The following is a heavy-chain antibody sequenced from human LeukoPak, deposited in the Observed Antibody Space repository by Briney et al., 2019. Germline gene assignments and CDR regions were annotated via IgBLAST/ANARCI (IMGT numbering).Heavy chain of an antibody. Sequence: PGGSLRLSCAASGFTFSSYAMSWVRQAPGKGLEWVSAISGSGGSTYYADSVKGRFTISRDNSKNTLYLQMNSLRAEDTAVYYCAKAERAVVVITLFDYWGQGTLVTVSS. D-gene: IGHD3-22*01. CDR2: ISGSGGST. CDR1: GFTFSSYA. J-gene: IGHJ4*02. V-gene: IGHV3-23*01. CDR3: AKAERAVVVITLFDY.